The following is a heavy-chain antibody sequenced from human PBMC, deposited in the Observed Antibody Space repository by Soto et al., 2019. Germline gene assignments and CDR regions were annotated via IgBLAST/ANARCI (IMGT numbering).Heavy chain of an antibody. D-gene: IGHD6-13*01. CDR3: AIPLYSSSWHYFDY. CDR1: GGTFSSYA. V-gene: IGHV1-69*13. Sequence: SVKVSCKASGGTFSSYAISWVRQAPGQGLEWMGGIIPIFGTANYAQKFQGRVTITADESTSTAYMELSSLRSEDTAVYYCAIPLYSSSWHYFDYWGQGTLVTVSS. CDR2: IIPIFGTA. J-gene: IGHJ4*02.